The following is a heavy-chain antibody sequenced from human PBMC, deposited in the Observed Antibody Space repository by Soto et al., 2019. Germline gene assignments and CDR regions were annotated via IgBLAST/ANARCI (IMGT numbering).Heavy chain of an antibody. J-gene: IGHJ3*02. Sequence: GGSLRLSCAASGFTFSSYAMSWVRQAPGKGLEWVSVISGSGSSTYYADSVKGRFTISRDNSKNTLYLQMNSLRAEDTAVYYCALQRDKGIGRRFDAFDIWGQGTMVTVSS. D-gene: IGHD2-15*01. CDR3: ALQRDKGIGRRFDAFDI. CDR2: ISGSGSST. CDR1: GFTFSSYA. V-gene: IGHV3-23*01.